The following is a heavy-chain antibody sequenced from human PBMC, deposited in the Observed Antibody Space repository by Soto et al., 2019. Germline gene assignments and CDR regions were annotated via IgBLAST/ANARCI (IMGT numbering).Heavy chain of an antibody. Sequence: HPGGSLRLSCAASGFTFSSYGMHWVRQAPGKGLEWVAVIWYDGSNKYYADSVKGRFTISRDNSKNTLYLQMNSLRAEDTAVYYCARDNRRTCSGGSCYIELFDYWGQGTLVTVSS. CDR2: IWYDGSNK. CDR3: ARDNRRTCSGGSCYIELFDY. J-gene: IGHJ4*02. D-gene: IGHD2-15*01. V-gene: IGHV3-33*01. CDR1: GFTFSSYG.